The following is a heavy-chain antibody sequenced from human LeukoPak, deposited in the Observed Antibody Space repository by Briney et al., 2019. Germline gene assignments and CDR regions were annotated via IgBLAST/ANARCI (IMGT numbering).Heavy chain of an antibody. J-gene: IGHJ6*02. CDR1: GGTFSSYA. CDR3: ARDLIAAAGDGMDV. D-gene: IGHD6-13*01. Sequence: VKVSCKASGGTFSSYAISWVRQAPGQGLEWMGRIIPILGIANYAQKFQGRVTITADKSTSTAYMELSSLRSEDTAVYYCARDLIAAAGDGMDVWGQGTTVTVSS. V-gene: IGHV1-69*04. CDR2: IIPILGIA.